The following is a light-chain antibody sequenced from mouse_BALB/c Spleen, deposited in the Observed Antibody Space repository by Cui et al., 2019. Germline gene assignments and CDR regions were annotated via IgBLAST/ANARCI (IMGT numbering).Light chain of an antibody. CDR2: WAS. CDR3: KQSYNLFT. V-gene: IGKV8-21*01. J-gene: IGKJ4*01. CDR1: QSLINSRTRKND. Sequence: DIVMSQPPSSLAVSAGEKVSMICKSSQSLINSRTRKNDLDWYQQKPEQSPKLLIYWASTRESGVPDRFTDSGSGTDFTLTIGSVQAEDLAVYYCKQSYNLFTFSSGTKVEVK.